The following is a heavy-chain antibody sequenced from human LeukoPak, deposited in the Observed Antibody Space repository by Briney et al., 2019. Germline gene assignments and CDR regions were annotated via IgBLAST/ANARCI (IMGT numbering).Heavy chain of an antibody. CDR2: ISGSGGST. CDR3: AKSAFGGVIVKSENFDY. Sequence: PGGSLRLSCAASGFTFSSYAMSWVRQAPGKGLEWVSAISGSGGSTYYADSVKGRFTISRDNSKNTLYLQMNSLRAEDTAVYYCAKSAFGGVIVKSENFDYWGQGTLVTVSS. CDR1: GFTFSSYA. J-gene: IGHJ4*02. D-gene: IGHD3-16*02. V-gene: IGHV3-23*01.